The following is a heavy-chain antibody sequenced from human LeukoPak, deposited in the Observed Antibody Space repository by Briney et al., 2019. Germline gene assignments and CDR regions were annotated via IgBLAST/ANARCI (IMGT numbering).Heavy chain of an antibody. Sequence: SETLSLTCTVSGDSICSSGRFYWGWLRQPPGKGLEWIGSMDYSGTTDYNPSLKSRVTLSVDTSKDQFSLKLTSVTAADTALYYCARDHYNKSWYKYWGQGTLVTVSS. CDR3: ARDHYNKSWYKY. J-gene: IGHJ4*02. CDR1: GDSICSSGRFY. D-gene: IGHD6-13*01. CDR2: MDYSGTT. V-gene: IGHV4-39*02.